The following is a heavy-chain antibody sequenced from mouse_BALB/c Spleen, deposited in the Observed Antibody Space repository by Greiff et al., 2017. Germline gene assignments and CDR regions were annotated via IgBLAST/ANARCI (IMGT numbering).Heavy chain of an antibody. V-gene: IGHV1-9*01. D-gene: IGHD2-14*01. Sequence: QVQLQQSGAELMKPGASVKISCKATGYTFSSYWIEWVKQRPGHGLEWIGEILPGSGSTNYNEKFKGKATFTADTSSNTAYMQLSSLTSEDSAVYYCAKIPYRYDEFAYWGQGTLVTVSA. J-gene: IGHJ3*01. CDR1: GYTFSSYW. CDR3: AKIPYRYDEFAY. CDR2: ILPGSGST.